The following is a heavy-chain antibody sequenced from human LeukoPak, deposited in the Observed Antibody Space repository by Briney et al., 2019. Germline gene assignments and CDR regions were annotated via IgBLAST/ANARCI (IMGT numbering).Heavy chain of an antibody. CDR1: GGSISSSSYY. V-gene: IGHV4-39*01. J-gene: IGHJ6*02. CDR2: IYYSGST. CDR3: ASPTYYDFWSGYYPYYYYGMDV. Sequence: SETLSLTCTVSGGSISSSSYYWSWIRQPPGKGLEWIGSIYYSGSTYYNPSLKSRVTMSVDTSKNQFSLKLSSVTAADTAVYYCASPTYYDFWSGYYPYYYYGMDVWGQGTTVTVSS. D-gene: IGHD3-3*01.